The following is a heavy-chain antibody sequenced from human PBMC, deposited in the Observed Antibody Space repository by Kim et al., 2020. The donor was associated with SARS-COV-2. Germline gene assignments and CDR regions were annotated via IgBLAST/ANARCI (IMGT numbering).Heavy chain of an antibody. V-gene: IGHV7-4-1*02. CDR2: INTNTGNP. CDR1: GYTFTSYA. D-gene: IGHD5-18*01. CDR3: ARGGIQLWNNFNWFDP. Sequence: ASVKVSCKASGYTFTSYAMNWVRQAPGQGLEWMGWINTNTGNPTYAQGFTGRFVFSLDTSVSTAYLQISSLKAEDTAVYYCARGGIQLWNNFNWFDPWGQGTLVTVSS. J-gene: IGHJ5*02.